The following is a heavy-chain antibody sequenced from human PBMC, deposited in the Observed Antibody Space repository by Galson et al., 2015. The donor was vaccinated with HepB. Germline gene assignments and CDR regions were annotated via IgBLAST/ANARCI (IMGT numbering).Heavy chain of an antibody. CDR1: GFNFNSFS. V-gene: IGHV3-48*01. Sequence: SLRLSCAASGFNFNSFSMNWVRQAPGKGLEWVSYISSSGSVLFHADSVKGRFTISTDKAKKSLFLQMSSLRAEDTAVYYCARDRRRALRYFDWSSGAFDLWGQGTLVTVSS. J-gene: IGHJ4*02. D-gene: IGHD3-9*01. CDR3: ARDRRRALRYFDWSSGAFDL. CDR2: ISSSGSVL.